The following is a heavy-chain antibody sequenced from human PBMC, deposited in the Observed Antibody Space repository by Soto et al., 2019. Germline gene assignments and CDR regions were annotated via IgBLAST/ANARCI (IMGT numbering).Heavy chain of an antibody. CDR1: GFTFNIYA. CDR3: AKDRYLDHDSRGYLFDN. D-gene: IGHD3-22*01. CDR2: ISRYGDFT. J-gene: IGHJ4*02. V-gene: IGHV3-23*01. Sequence: EVQLLESGGDLIQPGGSLRLSCAASGFTFNIYAMAWVRQAPGKGLEWVSAISRYGDFTYYADSVEGRFTISRDNSKNPLYQQMNSLRAEDTALYYCAKDRYLDHDSRGYLFDNWGQGTLVTVSS.